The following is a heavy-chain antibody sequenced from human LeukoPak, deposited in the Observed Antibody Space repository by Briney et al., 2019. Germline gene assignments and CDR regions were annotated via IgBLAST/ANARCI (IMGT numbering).Heavy chain of an antibody. Sequence: GGSLRLSCAASGFTFSSYGMSWVRQAPGKGLEWVSAISGSGGSTYYADSVKGRFTISRDNSKNTLYLQMNSLRAEDTAVYYCAKGYYDYVWGGYRLYPYFDYWGQGTLVTVSS. V-gene: IGHV3-23*01. D-gene: IGHD3-16*02. CDR2: ISGSGGST. CDR3: AKGYYDYVWGGYRLYPYFDY. J-gene: IGHJ4*02. CDR1: GFTFSSYG.